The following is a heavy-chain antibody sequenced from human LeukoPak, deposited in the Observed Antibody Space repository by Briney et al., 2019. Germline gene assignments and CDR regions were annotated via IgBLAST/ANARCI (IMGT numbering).Heavy chain of an antibody. CDR2: IYTSGST. CDR3: ARDGWFGEILDY. D-gene: IGHD3-10*01. J-gene: IGHJ4*02. V-gene: IGHV4-61*02. CDR1: GGSISSGSYY. Sequence: SETLSLTCTVSGGSISSGSYYWSWLRQPPGKGLEWLGRIYTSGSTNYNPSLKSRVTISVDTSKNQFSLKLSSVTAADTAVYYCARDGWFGEILDYWGQGTLVTVSS.